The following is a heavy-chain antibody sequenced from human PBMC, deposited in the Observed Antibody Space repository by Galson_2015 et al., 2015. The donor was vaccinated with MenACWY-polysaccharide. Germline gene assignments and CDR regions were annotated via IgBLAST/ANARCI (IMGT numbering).Heavy chain of an antibody. CDR1: GYSFTSYW. Sequence: QSGAEVKKPGESLKISCKGLGYSFTSYWIGWVRQMPGKGLEWMGIIYPGGSDARFSPSFQGQVTMSVDKSLSTAYLQWNSLKASDTAIYYCARITGGEYFQYWGQGALVTV. D-gene: IGHD3-10*01. J-gene: IGHJ1*01. V-gene: IGHV5-51*03. CDR2: IYPGGSDA. CDR3: ARITGGEYFQY.